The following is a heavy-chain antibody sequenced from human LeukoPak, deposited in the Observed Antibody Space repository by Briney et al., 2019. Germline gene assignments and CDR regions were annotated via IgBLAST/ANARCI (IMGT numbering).Heavy chain of an antibody. CDR2: IYYSGST. Sequence: PSETLSLTCPVSGGSIINYYWNWIRQPPGKGLEWIGYIYYSGSTNYSPSLKSRVTISVDTSNNQFSLKLSSVTAADTAVYYCARLVTSRRYFDLWGRGTLVTVSS. CDR3: ARLVTSRRYFDL. V-gene: IGHV4-59*08. J-gene: IGHJ2*01. D-gene: IGHD2-2*01. CDR1: GGSIINYY.